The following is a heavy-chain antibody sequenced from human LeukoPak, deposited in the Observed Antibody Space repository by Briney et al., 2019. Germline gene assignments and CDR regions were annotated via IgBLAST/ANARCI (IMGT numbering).Heavy chain of an antibody. J-gene: IGHJ4*02. D-gene: IGHD3/OR15-3a*01. CDR3: ARALSDFSNFDY. CDR2: IYHSGST. CDR1: GGSFSGYY. V-gene: IGHV4-38-2*01. Sequence: SETLSLTCAVYGGSFSGYYWGWIRQPPGKGLEWIGSIYHSGSTYYNPSLKSRVTISVDKSKNQFSLKLSSVTAADTAVYYCARALSDFSNFDYWGQGTLVTVSS.